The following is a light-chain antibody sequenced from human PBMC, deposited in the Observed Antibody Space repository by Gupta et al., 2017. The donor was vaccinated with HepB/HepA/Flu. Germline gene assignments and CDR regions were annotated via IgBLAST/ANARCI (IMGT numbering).Light chain of an antibody. CDR1: QSVSGY. CDR3: QHHSNSPLYT. V-gene: IGKV3-11*01. J-gene: IGKJ2*01. Sequence: EIVLTQSPATLSLSPGERATLSCRASQSVSGYLVWFQQKPGQAPRLRIYDASDRATGIPARFSGRGAGTDFTLTIISLEPEEYAVYYCQHHSNSPLYTFGQGTKVEIK. CDR2: DAS.